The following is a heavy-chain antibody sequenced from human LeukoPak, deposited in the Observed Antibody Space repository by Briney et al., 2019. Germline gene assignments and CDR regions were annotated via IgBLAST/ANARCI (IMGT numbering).Heavy chain of an antibody. V-gene: IGHV3-21*01. D-gene: IGHD3-16*01. CDR2: ITGDCKYI. J-gene: IGHJ4*02. CDR3: AREGNDYYYDQ. CDR1: GFTFSSYA. Sequence: GGSLRLSCAASGFTFSSYAMTWVRQAPGKGLEWVSSITGDCKYITYADSVKGRFTISRDNAKNSLYLQVASLRGDDTATYYCAREGNDYYYDQWGQGTLVTVS.